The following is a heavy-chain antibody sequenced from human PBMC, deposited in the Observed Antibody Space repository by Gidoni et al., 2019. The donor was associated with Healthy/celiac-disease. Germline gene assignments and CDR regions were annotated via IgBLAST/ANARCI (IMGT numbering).Heavy chain of an antibody. J-gene: IGHJ6*03. Sequence: EVQLVESGGGLVKPGGSLRLSCAASGFTFSSYSMNWVRQAPGKGLEWVSSISSSSSYIYYADSVKGRFTISRDNAKNSLYLQMNSLRAEDTAVYYCARDNRSIVGATDYYYMDVWGKGTTVTVSS. V-gene: IGHV3-21*01. CDR2: ISSSSSYI. D-gene: IGHD1-26*01. CDR1: GFTFSSYS. CDR3: ARDNRSIVGATDYYYMDV.